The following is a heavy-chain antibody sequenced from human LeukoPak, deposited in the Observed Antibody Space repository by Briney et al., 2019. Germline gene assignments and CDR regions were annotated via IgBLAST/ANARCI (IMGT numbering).Heavy chain of an antibody. J-gene: IGHJ5*02. Sequence: ASVKVSCKASGYTFTGYYMHWVRQAPGQGLEWMGWINPNSGGTNYAQKFQGRVIMTRDTSISTAYMELSRLRSDDTAVYYCARSGRSTSSGYLHANWFDPWGQGTLVTVSS. CDR1: GYTFTGYY. CDR3: ARSGRSTSSGYLHANWFDP. CDR2: INPNSGGT. D-gene: IGHD3-22*01. V-gene: IGHV1-2*02.